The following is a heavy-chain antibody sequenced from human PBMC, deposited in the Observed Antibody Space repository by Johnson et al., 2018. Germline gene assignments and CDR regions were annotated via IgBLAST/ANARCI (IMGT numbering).Heavy chain of an antibody. J-gene: IGHJ3*02. CDR2: ISSDKSDK. V-gene: IGHV3-30-3*01. Sequence: QVQLVESGGGVVQPGRSLRLSCAASGFTFSSCAMYWVRQAPGKGLEWVAVISSDKSDKYYVDSVKGRFNISRDNDKNSLYLKMNSLRDEDTAVYYCARLWAYCGGYCLDAFDIWGQGTMVTVSS. CDR1: GFTFSSCA. CDR3: ARLWAYCGGYCLDAFDI. D-gene: IGHD2-21*02.